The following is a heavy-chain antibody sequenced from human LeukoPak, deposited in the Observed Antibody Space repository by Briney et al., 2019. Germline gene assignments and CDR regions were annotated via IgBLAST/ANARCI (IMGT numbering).Heavy chain of an antibody. J-gene: IGHJ4*02. CDR3: ARYDSSGYQNYEGY. D-gene: IGHD3-22*01. CDR2: IYYSGST. V-gene: IGHV4-39*07. Sequence: SETLSLTCTVSGGSISSSSYYWGWIRQPPGKGLEWIGSIYYSGSTYYNPSLKSRVTISVDTSKNQFSLKLSSVTAADTAVYYCARYDSSGYQNYEGYWGQGTLVTVSS. CDR1: GGSISSSSYY.